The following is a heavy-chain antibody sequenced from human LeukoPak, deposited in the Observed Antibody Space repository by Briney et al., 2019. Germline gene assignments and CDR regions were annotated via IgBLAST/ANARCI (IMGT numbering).Heavy chain of an antibody. CDR1: GFTFSSYG. D-gene: IGHD3-22*01. CDR3: ARDLDSIVVGEALRFDP. Sequence: PGGSLRLSCAASGFTFSSYGMYWVRQAPGKGLEWVAFIRYDGSNKYYADSVKGRFTVSRDNSKNTLYLQMKSLRAEDTAVYYCARDLDSIVVGEALRFDPWGQGTLVTVSS. J-gene: IGHJ5*02. V-gene: IGHV3-30*02. CDR2: IRYDGSNK.